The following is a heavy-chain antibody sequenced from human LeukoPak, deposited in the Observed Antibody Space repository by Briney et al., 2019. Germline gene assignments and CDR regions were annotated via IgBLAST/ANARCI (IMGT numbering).Heavy chain of an antibody. J-gene: IGHJ1*01. V-gene: IGHV4-59*01. CDR2: IYYSGST. D-gene: IGHD3-22*01. CDR1: GGSISSYY. CDR3: ASSTDDSSGYCSDAEYFQH. Sequence: PSETLSLTCTVSGGSISSYYWSWIRQPPGKGLEWIGYIYYSGSTNYNPSLKSRVTISVDTSKNQFSLKLSSVTAADTAVYYCASSTDDSSGYCSDAEYFQHWGQGTLVTVSS.